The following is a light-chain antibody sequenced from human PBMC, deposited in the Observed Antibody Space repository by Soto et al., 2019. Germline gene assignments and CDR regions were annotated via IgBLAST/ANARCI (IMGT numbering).Light chain of an antibody. CDR3: QQFDNRPVT. V-gene: IGKV1-33*01. Sequence: DIQMTQSPSSLSASVGDRVTIICQASHDINNYLNWSQQKPGKAPKLLIYDSSNLEIGVPSRFSGSGYGTRLSCTISSLQPEDIATDYWQQFDNRPVTFGQGTRLEIK. J-gene: IGKJ5*01. CDR1: HDINNY. CDR2: DSS.